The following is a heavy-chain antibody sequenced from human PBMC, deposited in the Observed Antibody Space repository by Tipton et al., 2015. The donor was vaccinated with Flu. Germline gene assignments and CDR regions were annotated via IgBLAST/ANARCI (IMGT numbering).Heavy chain of an antibody. CDR2: IYYSGST. J-gene: IGHJ4*02. Sequence: TLSLTCTVSGGSISSYYWSWIRQPPGKGLEWIGHIYYSGSTNYNPSLKSRVTISVDTSKNQFSLNLSSVTAADTAVYYCARIIRITMIRGMRDPYYFDYWGQGMLVTVSS. CDR3: ARIIRITMIRGMRDPYYFDY. CDR1: GGSISSYY. D-gene: IGHD3-10*01. V-gene: IGHV4-59*08.